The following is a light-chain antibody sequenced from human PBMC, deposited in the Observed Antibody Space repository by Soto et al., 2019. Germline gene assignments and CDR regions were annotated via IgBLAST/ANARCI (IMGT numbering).Light chain of an antibody. Sequence: QSALTQPPSASGSPGQSVTISCTGTSSDVGGYNYVSWYQQCSGKAPKLMIYEVSKRPSGVHDRFSGSKSGNTASLTVSGLQAEDEADYYCSSYAGSNVIFGGGTKVTVL. V-gene: IGLV2-8*01. J-gene: IGLJ2*01. CDR1: SSDVGGYNY. CDR2: EVS. CDR3: SSYAGSNVI.